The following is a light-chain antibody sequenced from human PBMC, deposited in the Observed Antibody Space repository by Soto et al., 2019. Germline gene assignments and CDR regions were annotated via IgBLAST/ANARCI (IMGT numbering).Light chain of an antibody. V-gene: IGKV3-15*01. Sequence: EIVMTQSPSTLSVSPGERATLSCRASQSVSSNLAWYQQKPGQGPRLLIYGASTRATGIPARFSGSGSGTELTLIISSLQYEDFAVSYCQQYNKWPPYTFGQGTKVEIK. J-gene: IGKJ2*01. CDR2: GAS. CDR1: QSVSSN. CDR3: QQYNKWPPYT.